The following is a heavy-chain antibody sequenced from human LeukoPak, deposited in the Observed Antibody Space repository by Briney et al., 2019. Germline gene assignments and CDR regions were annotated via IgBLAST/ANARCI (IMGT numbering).Heavy chain of an antibody. J-gene: IGHJ4*02. CDR3: AREGWGTYSSGPYYFDY. V-gene: IGHV1-18*04. Sequence: GASVKVSCKASGYTFTRYGISWVRQAPGQGLEWMGWISAYNGNTNYAQKVQGRVTMTTDTSTSTAYMELRSLRSDDTAVYYCAREGWGTYSSGPYYFDYWGLGILVTVSS. D-gene: IGHD6-19*01. CDR2: ISAYNGNT. CDR1: GYTFTRYG.